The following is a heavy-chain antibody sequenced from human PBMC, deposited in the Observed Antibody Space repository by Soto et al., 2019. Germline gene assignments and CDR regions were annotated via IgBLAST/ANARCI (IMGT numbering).Heavy chain of an antibody. CDR1: GFTFSSYA. CDR2: INGGGDST. V-gene: IGHV3-23*01. CDR3: AKIPTGGDAFDI. J-gene: IGHJ3*02. Sequence: EVQLLESGGDLVQPGGSLRLSCAASGFTFSSYAMSWVRQAPGKGLQWVSGINGGGDSTYYADSVKGRFTISRDNSKNTLDLQMNSLRAEDTAIYYCAKIPTGGDAFDIWGQGTMVTVSS. D-gene: IGHD2-21*01.